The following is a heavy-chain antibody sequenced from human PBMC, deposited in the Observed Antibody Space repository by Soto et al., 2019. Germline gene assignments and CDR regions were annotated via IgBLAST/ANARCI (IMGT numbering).Heavy chain of an antibody. CDR1: GFTFSSNS. CDR3: ARVIWSGHLTSDL. Sequence: EVQVVESGGGLVQPGGSLRLSCAAAGFTFSSNSMNWVRQAPGKGLEWISYISSSSRTIYADSVKGRFTISRDNAKNTLYLQMNSLRDEDTAVYYCARVIWSGHLTSDLWGQGTRVTVSS. J-gene: IGHJ5*02. D-gene: IGHD3-3*01. CDR2: ISSSSRTI. V-gene: IGHV3-48*02.